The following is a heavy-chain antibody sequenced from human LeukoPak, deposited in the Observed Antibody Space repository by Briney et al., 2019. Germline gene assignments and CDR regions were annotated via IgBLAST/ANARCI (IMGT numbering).Heavy chain of an antibody. V-gene: IGHV3-7*03. CDR2: IKQDGSVK. CDR3: AKRGVVIRVILVGFHKETYYFDS. D-gene: IGHD3-22*01. CDR1: GFTFSTYW. J-gene: IGHJ4*02. Sequence: GGSLRLSCVVSGFTFSTYWMSWVRQAPGRGLECVATIKQDGSVKNYGDSVQGRFTISRDNAKNSLYLQMNSLRVEDTAVYFCAKRGVVIRVILVGFHKETYYFDSWGQGALATVSS.